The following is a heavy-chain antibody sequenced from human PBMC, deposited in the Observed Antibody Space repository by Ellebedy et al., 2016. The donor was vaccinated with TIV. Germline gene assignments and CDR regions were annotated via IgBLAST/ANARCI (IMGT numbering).Heavy chain of an antibody. CDR1: GGSISSYY. Sequence: MPSETLSLTCTVSGGSISSYYWSWIRQPPGKGLEWIGYIYYSGSTNYNPSLKSRVTISVDTSKNRFSLRLSSVTAADTAVYYCARGASRCDYWGQGTLVTVSS. CDR3: ARGASRCDY. J-gene: IGHJ4*02. CDR2: IYYSGST. V-gene: IGHV4-59*01.